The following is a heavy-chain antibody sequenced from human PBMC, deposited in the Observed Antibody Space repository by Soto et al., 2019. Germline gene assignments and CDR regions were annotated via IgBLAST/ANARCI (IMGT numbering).Heavy chain of an antibody. CDR2: INPNSGGT. V-gene: IGHV1-2*02. CDR1: GYTFTGYY. J-gene: IGHJ6*02. CDR3: ARGNGYDSYYGMDV. Sequence: ASVKVSCKASGYTFTGYYMHWVRQAPGQGLEWMGWINPNSGGTNYAQKFQGRVTMTRDTSISTAYMELSSLRSEDTAVYYCARGNGYDSYYGMDVWGQGTTVTVSS. D-gene: IGHD5-12*01.